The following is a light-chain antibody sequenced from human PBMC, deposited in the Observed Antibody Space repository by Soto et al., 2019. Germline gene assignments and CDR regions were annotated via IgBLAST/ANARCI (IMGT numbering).Light chain of an antibody. J-gene: IGKJ1*01. CDR3: QKYGRSPTWT. Sequence: EIVLTQSPGTLSLSPGERATLSCRASQSVSSSYLAWYQQKPGQAPRLLIYGASSRATGIPDRFSGSGSGTDFTLTISRLEPEEFAVYYCQKYGRSPTWTLGQGTKVDIK. V-gene: IGKV3-20*01. CDR1: QSVSSSY. CDR2: GAS.